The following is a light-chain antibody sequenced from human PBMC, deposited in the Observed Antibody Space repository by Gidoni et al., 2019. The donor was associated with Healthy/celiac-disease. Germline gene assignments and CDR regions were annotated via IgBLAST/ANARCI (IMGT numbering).Light chain of an antibody. CDR2: DAS. J-gene: IGKJ3*01. CDR1: QSISSW. V-gene: IGKV1-5*01. CDR3: QQYNSYPFT. Sequence: DIQIPQSPSTLSTSVGDRVTITCRASQSISSWLAWYQQKPGKAPKLLIYDASSLESGVPSRFSGSGSGTEFTLTLSSLQPDDFATYYCQQYNSYPFTFGPGTKVDIK.